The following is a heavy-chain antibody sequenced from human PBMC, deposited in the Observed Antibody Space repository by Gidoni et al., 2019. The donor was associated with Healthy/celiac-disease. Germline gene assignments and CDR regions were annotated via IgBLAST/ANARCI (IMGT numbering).Heavy chain of an antibody. CDR2: IYYSGST. D-gene: IGHD3-10*01. CDR3: ARQGRLRTMVRGVIIDEANWFDP. Sequence: QLQLQESGPGLVKPSETLSLTCTVSGGSISSSSYYWGWIRQPPGKGLEWIGSIYYSGSTYYNPSLKSRVTISVDTSKNQFSLKLSSVTAADTAVYYCARQGRLRTMVRGVIIDEANWFDPWGQGTLVTVSS. V-gene: IGHV4-39*01. J-gene: IGHJ5*02. CDR1: GGSISSSSYY.